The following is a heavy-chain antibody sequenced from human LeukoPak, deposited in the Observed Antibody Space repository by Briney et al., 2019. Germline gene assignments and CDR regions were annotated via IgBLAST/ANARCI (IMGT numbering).Heavy chain of an antibody. J-gene: IGHJ1*01. CDR3: ARGPGSRKCLQY. V-gene: IGHV3-11*04. CDR2: VSSSGSTI. D-gene: IGHD1-14*01. Sequence: PGGSLRLSCAASGFAFSEYYMSWIRQAPGKGLEWGAKVSSSGSTIYYAASVKGRFTISRDNAKNSLYLQMNVLRAADTAVYYCARGPGSRKCLQYWGQGTLVTVSS. CDR1: GFAFSEYY.